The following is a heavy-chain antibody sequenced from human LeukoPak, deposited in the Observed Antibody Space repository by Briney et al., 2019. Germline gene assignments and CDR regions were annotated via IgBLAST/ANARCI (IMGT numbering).Heavy chain of an antibody. CDR2: ISGSGGST. J-gene: IGHJ4*02. D-gene: IGHD6-13*01. CDR1: GFTFSSYA. Sequence: GGSLRLSCAASGFTFSSYAMSWVRQAPGKGLEWVSAISGSGGSTYYADSVKGRFTISGDNSKNTLYLQMNSLRAEDTAVYYCAKGIAAAGTSAYWGQGTLVTVSS. V-gene: IGHV3-23*01. CDR3: AKGIAAAGTSAY.